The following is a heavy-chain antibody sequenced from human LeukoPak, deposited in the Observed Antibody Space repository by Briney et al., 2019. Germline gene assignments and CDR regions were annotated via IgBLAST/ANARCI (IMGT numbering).Heavy chain of an antibody. J-gene: IGHJ1*01. Sequence: SETLSLTCAVYGGSFSAYYWSWIRQPPGKGLEWIGEINHSGSTNYNPSLKSRVTISVDTSKNQFSLKLSSVTAADTAVYYCARGPYYYDSSGYDWGQGTLVTVSS. CDR2: INHSGST. D-gene: IGHD3-22*01. CDR1: GGSFSAYY. CDR3: ARGPYYYDSSGYD. V-gene: IGHV4-34*01.